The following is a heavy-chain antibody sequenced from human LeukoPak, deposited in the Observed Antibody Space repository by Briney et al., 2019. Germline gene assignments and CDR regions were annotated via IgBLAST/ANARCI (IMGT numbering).Heavy chain of an antibody. CDR2: IVPSFGAP. J-gene: IGHJ4*02. V-gene: IGHV1-69*06. D-gene: IGHD3-10*01. Sequence: SVKVSCKASGGTSSNYPFNWVRQAPGQGFEWMGSIVPSFGAPAYAQKFEDRITLTADKSTGTVYMELSSLRSDDTAFYYCARGSKYYYASGSYSADYWGQGSLVSVSS. CDR3: ARGSKYYYASGSYSADY. CDR1: GGTSSNYP.